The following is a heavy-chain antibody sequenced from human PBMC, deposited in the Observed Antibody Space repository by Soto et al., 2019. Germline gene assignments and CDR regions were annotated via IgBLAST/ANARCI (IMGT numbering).Heavy chain of an antibody. V-gene: IGHV3-23*01. J-gene: IGHJ4*02. Sequence: GGSLRLSCAASGFTFSSYAMSWVRQAPGKGLEWVSAISGSGGSTYYADSVKGRLTISRDNSKNTLYLQMNSLRAEDTAVYYCAKAKWIAVAGTGYFDYWGQGTLVTVSS. D-gene: IGHD6-19*01. CDR2: ISGSGGST. CDR3: AKAKWIAVAGTGYFDY. CDR1: GFTFSSYA.